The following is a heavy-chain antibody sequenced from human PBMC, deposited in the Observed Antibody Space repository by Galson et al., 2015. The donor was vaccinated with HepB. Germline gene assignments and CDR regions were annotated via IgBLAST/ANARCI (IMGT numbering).Heavy chain of an antibody. CDR1: GFTFRGSA. J-gene: IGHJ5*02. V-gene: IGHV3-73*01. CDR3: ARLGDLSGYSSA. Sequence: SLRLSCPASGFTFRGSAIHWVRQTYGKGLGWVGRIGSKANNYANAYAASVKVRFTISRDDSKNTEFLHMNTLTTADTAVYYCARLGDLSGYSSAWGQGTLVTVSS. CDR2: IGSKANNYAN. D-gene: IGHD6-25*01.